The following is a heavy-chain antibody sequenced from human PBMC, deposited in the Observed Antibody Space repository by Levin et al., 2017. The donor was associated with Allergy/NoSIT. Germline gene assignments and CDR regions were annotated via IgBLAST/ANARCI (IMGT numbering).Heavy chain of an antibody. D-gene: IGHD5-18*01. V-gene: IGHV4-34*01. J-gene: IGHJ6*02. CDR2: INHSGST. CDR1: GGSFSGYY. CDR3: ARGGYSYVGGGSGMDV. Sequence: PGGSLRLSCAVYGGSFSGYYWSWIRQPPGKGLEWIGEINHSGSTNYNPSLKSRVTISVDTSKNQFSLKLSSVTAADTAVYYCARGGYSYVGGGSGMDVWGQGTTVTVSS.